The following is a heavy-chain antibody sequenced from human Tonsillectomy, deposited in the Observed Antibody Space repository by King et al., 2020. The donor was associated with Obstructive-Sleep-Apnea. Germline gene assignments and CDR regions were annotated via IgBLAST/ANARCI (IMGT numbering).Heavy chain of an antibody. CDR1: GFTFSSYA. V-gene: IGHV3-64*07. Sequence: EVQLVESGGGLVQPGGSLRLSCAASGFTFSSYAMHWVRQAPGKGLEYVSAISSIGGSTYYADSVKGRFTIYRDNSKNTLYLQMGSLRAEDMAVYYCARVKGYSSKYYFDYWGQGTLVTVSS. D-gene: IGHD6-13*01. CDR3: ARVKGYSSKYYFDY. J-gene: IGHJ4*02. CDR2: ISSIGGST.